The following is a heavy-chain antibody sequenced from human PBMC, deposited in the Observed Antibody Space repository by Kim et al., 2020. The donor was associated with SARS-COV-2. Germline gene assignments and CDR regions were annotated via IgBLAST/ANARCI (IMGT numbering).Heavy chain of an antibody. CDR1: GFTFSSYA. CDR3: AKDAQAVAGLCNWFDP. V-gene: IGHV3-23*01. J-gene: IGHJ5*02. Sequence: GGSLRLSCAASGFTFSSYAMSWVRQAPGKGLEWVSDISGSGGSTYYADSVKGRFTISRDNSKNTLYLQMNSLRAEDTAVYYCAKDAQAVAGLCNWFDPWGQGTLVTVSS. CDR2: ISGSGGST. D-gene: IGHD6-19*01.